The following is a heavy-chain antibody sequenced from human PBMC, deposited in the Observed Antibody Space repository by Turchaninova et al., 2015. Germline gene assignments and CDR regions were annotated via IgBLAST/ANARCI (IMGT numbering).Heavy chain of an antibody. J-gene: IGHJ5*01. CDR2: INWNSGSI. V-gene: IGHV3-9*03. CDR1: GFNFDNYG. CDR3: ARDNDRDDDGWFDS. Sequence: EVHLVESGVGLVQPGTYLILTCPASGFNFDNYGRHWVRQVPGKGLEWVSGINWNSGSIHYADSVMGRFTISRDNAKNSLYLQMNSLRAEDMALYFCARDNDRDDDGWFDSWGQGTLVTVSS. D-gene: IGHD1-1*01.